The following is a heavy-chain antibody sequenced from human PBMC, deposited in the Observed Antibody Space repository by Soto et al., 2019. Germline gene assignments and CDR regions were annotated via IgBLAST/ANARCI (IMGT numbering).Heavy chain of an antibody. V-gene: IGHV1-46*03. CDR2: INPSGGST. CDR3: ARGEQGRQQLVQPFDP. CDR1: GYTFTSYA. J-gene: IGHJ5*02. Sequence: ASVKVSCKASGYTFTSYAMHWVRQAPGQGLEWMGIINPSGGSTSYAQKFQGRVTMTRDTSTSTVYMELSSLRSEDTAVYYCARGEQGRQQLVQPFDPWGQGTLVTVSS. D-gene: IGHD6-13*01.